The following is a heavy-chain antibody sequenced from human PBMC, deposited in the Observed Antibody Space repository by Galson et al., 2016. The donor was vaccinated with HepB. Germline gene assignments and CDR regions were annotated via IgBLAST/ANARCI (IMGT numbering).Heavy chain of an antibody. D-gene: IGHD6-6*01. J-gene: IGHJ3*01. V-gene: IGHV3-23*01. CDR2: ITGHGTTT. Sequence: SLRLSCAASGFSFSSYAMSWVRQAPGKGLEWVSTITGHGTTTYYADSVEGRFTISRDNSRSTLYLQMNDLRGEDTAVYYCAKDPQWTTSSRGAFDVWGQGTMITVFS. CDR3: AKDPQWTTSSRGAFDV. CDR1: GFSFSSYA.